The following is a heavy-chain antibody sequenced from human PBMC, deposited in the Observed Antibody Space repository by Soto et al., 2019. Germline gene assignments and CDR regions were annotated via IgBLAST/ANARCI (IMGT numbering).Heavy chain of an antibody. V-gene: IGHV3-48*01. D-gene: IGHD6-19*01. Sequence: EVQLVESGGALVQPGGSLRISCAASGFTFSSYTRNWVRQAPGTGLEWISCISSGGTTYYTDSVKGRCTISRDTAKNSRFLRMENLRAEDPALYGFLSRAVAGPDCFAYCGQRTLIT. CDR3: LSRAVAGPDCFAY. CDR2: ISSGGTT. J-gene: IGHJ4*02. CDR1: GFTFSSYT.